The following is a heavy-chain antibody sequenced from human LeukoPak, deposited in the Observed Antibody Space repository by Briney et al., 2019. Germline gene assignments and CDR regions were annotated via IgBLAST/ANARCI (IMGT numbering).Heavy chain of an antibody. CDR2: ISAYNGNT. V-gene: IGHV1-18*01. CDR1: GYTFTSYG. J-gene: IGHJ4*02. Sequence: ASVKVSRKASGYTFTSYGISWVRQAPGQGLEWMGWISAYNGNTNYAQKLQGRVTMTRDTSISTAYMELSRLRSDDTAVYYCARAGYCSGGSCYGGMNYWGQGTLVTVSS. CDR3: ARAGYCSGGSCYGGMNY. D-gene: IGHD2-15*01.